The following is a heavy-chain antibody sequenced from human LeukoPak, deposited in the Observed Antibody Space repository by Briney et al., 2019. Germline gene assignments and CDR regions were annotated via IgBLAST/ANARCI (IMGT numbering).Heavy chain of an antibody. CDR1: GFTFSSYA. V-gene: IGHV3-23*01. CDR3: AKRGHYDSSGSYAPFDY. J-gene: IGHJ4*02. D-gene: IGHD3-22*01. Sequence: GGSLRLSCTASGFTFSSYAMSWVRQAPGKGLEWVSAFSGGGGGTYYADSVKGRFTVSRDNSKNTLYLQMISLRAEDTAVYYCAKRGHYDSSGSYAPFDYWGQGTLVTVSS. CDR2: FSGGGGGT.